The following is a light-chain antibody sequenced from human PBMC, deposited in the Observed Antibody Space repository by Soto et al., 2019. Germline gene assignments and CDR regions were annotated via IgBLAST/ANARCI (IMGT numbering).Light chain of an antibody. CDR1: TSNIGSNT. CDR2: TNS. Sequence: QSVLTQSTSASATPGQRVTISCSGTTSNIGSNTVNWYQQLPRSAPKLLIYTNSHRPSGVPDRFSGSKSGTSASLAISGLQFEDEADYYCASWDGAMSAWVFGGGTKLTVL. V-gene: IGLV1-44*01. J-gene: IGLJ3*02. CDR3: ASWDGAMSAWV.